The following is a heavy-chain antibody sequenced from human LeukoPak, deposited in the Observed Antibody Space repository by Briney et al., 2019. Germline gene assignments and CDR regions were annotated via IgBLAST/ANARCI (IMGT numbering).Heavy chain of an antibody. CDR3: ARGRGTVRRHNTAADVNLSHY. CDR1: GYPFTDYY. CDR2: INPNNGDT. J-gene: IGHJ4*02. V-gene: IGHV1-2*02. D-gene: IGHD6-25*01. Sequence: ASVKVSCKASGYPFTDYYIHWVRQAPGQGLDWMGWINPNNGDTDYAQSFQGRVTMTRDTPISAAYMELSGLTSDDTAIYYCARGRGTVRRHNTAADVNLSHYWGQGTLVTVSS.